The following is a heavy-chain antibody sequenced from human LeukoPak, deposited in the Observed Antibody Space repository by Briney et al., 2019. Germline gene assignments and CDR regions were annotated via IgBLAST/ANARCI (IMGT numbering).Heavy chain of an antibody. CDR1: GFTVSSNY. D-gene: IGHD1-26*01. CDR3: ARVWANSGNYYGEDY. V-gene: IGHV3-53*01. CDR2: IYSGGST. Sequence: GGSLRLSCAAPGFTVSSNYMSWVRQAPGKGLEWVSVIYSGGSTYYADSVKGRFTISRDNSKNTLYLQMNSLRAEATAVYYCARVWANSGNYYGEDYWGQGTLVTVSS. J-gene: IGHJ4*02.